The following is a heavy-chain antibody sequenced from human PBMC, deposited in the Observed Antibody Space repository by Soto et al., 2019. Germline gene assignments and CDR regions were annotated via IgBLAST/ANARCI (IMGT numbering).Heavy chain of an antibody. CDR1: GFTFSSYG. CDR2: IWYDGSNK. Sequence: GGSLRLSCAASGFTFSSYGMHWVRQAPGKGLEWVAVIWYDGSNKYYADSVKGRFTISRDNSKNTLYLQMNSLRAEDTAVYYCARSTTVTTHNWFDPWGQGTLVTVSS. V-gene: IGHV3-33*01. CDR3: ARSTTVTTHNWFDP. J-gene: IGHJ5*02. D-gene: IGHD4-17*01.